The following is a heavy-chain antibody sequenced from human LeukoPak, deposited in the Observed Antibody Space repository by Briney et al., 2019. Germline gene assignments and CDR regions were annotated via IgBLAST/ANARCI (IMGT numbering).Heavy chain of an antibody. CDR3: ARGRYYDILTGYYEEERGWFDP. J-gene: IGHJ5*02. Sequence: PSETLSLTCTVSGYSISSGYYWGWIRQPPGKGLEWIGSIYHSGRTFYNPSLKSRVTISVDTSKNQFSLKLSSVTAADTAVYYCARGRYYDILTGYYEEERGWFDPWGQGTLVTVSS. CDR2: IYHSGRT. CDR1: GYSISSGYY. D-gene: IGHD3-9*01. V-gene: IGHV4-38-2*02.